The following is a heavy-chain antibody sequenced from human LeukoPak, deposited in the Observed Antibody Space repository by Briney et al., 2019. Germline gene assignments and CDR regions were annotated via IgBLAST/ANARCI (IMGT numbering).Heavy chain of an antibody. D-gene: IGHD1-26*01. V-gene: IGHV1-18*01. J-gene: IGHJ4*02. Sequence: ASVNVSCKASGYTFTSYGISWVRQAPGQGREWMGWISAYNGNTNYAQKLQGRVTMTTDTSTSTAYMELRSLRSDDTAVYYCARGDPVVGATVFDYWGQGTLVTVSS. CDR3: ARGDPVVGATVFDY. CDR2: ISAYNGNT. CDR1: GYTFTSYG.